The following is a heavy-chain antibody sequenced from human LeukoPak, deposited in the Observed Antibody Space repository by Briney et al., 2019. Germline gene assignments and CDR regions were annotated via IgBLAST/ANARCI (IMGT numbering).Heavy chain of an antibody. CDR3: AELGITMIGGV. Sequence: GGTLRLSCGASGFTSSSYGMSWVRQAPGKGLEWVSAISGSGGGTYYADSVKGRFTISRDNSKNTLYLQMSSLRAEDTAVYYCAELGITMIGGVWGKGTTVTISS. CDR2: ISGSGGGT. V-gene: IGHV3-23*01. J-gene: IGHJ6*04. D-gene: IGHD3-10*02. CDR1: GFTSSSYG.